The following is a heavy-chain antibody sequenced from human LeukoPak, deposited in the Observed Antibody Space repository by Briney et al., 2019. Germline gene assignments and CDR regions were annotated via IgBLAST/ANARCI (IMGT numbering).Heavy chain of an antibody. V-gene: IGHV1-69*13. CDR2: IIPIFGTA. J-gene: IGHJ4*02. CDR3: ATGVRSGSYPTTFDY. CDR1: GGTFSSYA. Sequence: GASVKVSCKASGGTFSSYAISWVRQAPGQGLEWMGGIIPIFGTASYAQKFQGRVTITADESTSTAYMELSSLRSEDTAVYYCATGVRSGSYPTTFDYWGQGTLVTVSS. D-gene: IGHD1-26*01.